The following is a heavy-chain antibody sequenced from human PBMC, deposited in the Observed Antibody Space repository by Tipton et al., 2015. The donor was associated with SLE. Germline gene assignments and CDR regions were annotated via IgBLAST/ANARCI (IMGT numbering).Heavy chain of an antibody. D-gene: IGHD6-13*01. CDR1: GFTFSGYG. CDR3: AKDVSYSSTSGYFPWYFDL. CDR2: IRYNGNNK. Sequence: SLRLSCTASGFTFSGYGMHWVRQAPGKGLAWVAFIRYNGNNKYYADSVKGRFTISRDNSKNTVYLQLNSLRAEDTAVYYCAKDVSYSSTSGYFPWYFDLWGRGTLVTVSS. V-gene: IGHV3-30*02. J-gene: IGHJ2*01.